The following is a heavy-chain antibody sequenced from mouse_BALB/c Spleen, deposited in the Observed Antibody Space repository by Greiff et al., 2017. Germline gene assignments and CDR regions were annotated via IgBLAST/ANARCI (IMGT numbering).Heavy chain of an antibody. Sequence: EVQRVESGGGLVQPGGSRKLSCAASGFTFSSFGMHWVRQAPEKGLEWVAYISSGSSTIYYADTVKGRFTISRDNPKNTLFLQMTSLRSEDTAMYYCARAYYRYYYAMDYWGQGTSVTVSS. CDR1: GFTFSSFG. V-gene: IGHV5-17*02. D-gene: IGHD2-14*01. CDR3: ARAYYRYYYAMDY. CDR2: ISSGSSTI. J-gene: IGHJ4*01.